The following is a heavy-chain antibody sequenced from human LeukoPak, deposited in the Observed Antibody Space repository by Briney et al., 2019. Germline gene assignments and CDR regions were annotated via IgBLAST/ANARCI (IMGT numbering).Heavy chain of an antibody. CDR2: IYYSGST. D-gene: IGHD3-10*01. Sequence: SETLSLTCTVSGGSISSSSYYWGWIRQSPGKGLEWIAAIYYSGSTYYNPSLKSRITISVDTSKDQFSLKLSSVTAADTAVYYCARHRGLVRGHIDAFDIWGQGTMVTVSS. CDR3: ARHRGLVRGHIDAFDI. CDR1: GGSISSSSYY. V-gene: IGHV4-39*01. J-gene: IGHJ3*02.